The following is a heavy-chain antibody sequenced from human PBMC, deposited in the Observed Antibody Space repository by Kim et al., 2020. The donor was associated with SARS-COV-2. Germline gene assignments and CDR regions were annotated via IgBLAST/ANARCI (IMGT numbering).Heavy chain of an antibody. J-gene: IGHJ5*02. D-gene: IGHD3-22*01. V-gene: IGHV1-24*01. Sequence: EQKLQGRVTMTEDTSTDTAYMELSSLRSEDTAVYYCATGSAYDSSGWFDPWGQGTLVTVSS. CDR3: ATGSAYDSSGWFDP.